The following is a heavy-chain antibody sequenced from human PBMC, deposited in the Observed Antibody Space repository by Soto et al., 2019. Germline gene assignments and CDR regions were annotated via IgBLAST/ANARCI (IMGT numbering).Heavy chain of an antibody. V-gene: IGHV3-33*01. CDR2: IWYDGSKK. CDR1: GFTFSGFG. D-gene: IGHD2-21*02. J-gene: IGHJ3*02. Sequence: QVQLVESGGGVVQPGTSLRLSCEASGFTFSGFGMHWVRQAPGKGLEWVAVIWYDGSKKYYADCVKGRFTISRDNSKNALDLQMNRLRAEDTGVYYCARGRGGSYGGDSAHFDIWGQGTLVTVSS. CDR3: ARGRGGSYGGDSAHFDI.